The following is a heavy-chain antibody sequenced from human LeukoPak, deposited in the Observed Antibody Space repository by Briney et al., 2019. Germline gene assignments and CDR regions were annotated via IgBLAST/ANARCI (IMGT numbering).Heavy chain of an antibody. V-gene: IGHV4-61*10. CDR2: IYYSGST. CDR1: GGSISSGSYY. J-gene: IGHJ4*02. D-gene: IGHD4-17*01. Sequence: PSETLSLTCTVSGGSISSGSYYWSWIRQPAGKGLEWIGYIYYSGSTNYNPSLKSRVTISVDTSKNQFSLKLSSVTAADTAVYYCAVGDYTSDYWGQGTLVTVSS. CDR3: AVGDYTSDY.